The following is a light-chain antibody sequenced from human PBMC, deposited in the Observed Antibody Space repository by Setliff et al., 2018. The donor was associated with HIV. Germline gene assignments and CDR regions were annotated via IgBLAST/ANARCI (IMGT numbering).Light chain of an antibody. CDR2: EVI. J-gene: IGLJ1*01. CDR3: CSYTRTSCYV. Sequence: QSALTQPASVSGSPGQSITISCTGTSSDAGGYDYVSWYQQHPGKAPKLIIYEVIYRPSGVSKGFSGSKSGNTASLTISGLQAEDESDYYCCSYTRTSCYVFGTGTKVTVL. CDR1: SSDAGGYDY. V-gene: IGLV2-14*01.